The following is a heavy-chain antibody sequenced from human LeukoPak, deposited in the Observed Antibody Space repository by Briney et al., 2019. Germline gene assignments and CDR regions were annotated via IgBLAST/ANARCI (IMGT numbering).Heavy chain of an antibody. V-gene: IGHV3-21*01. Sequence: GGSLRLSCAASGFTFSSFSMNLVRQAPGKGLEWVSSIYSTTTYIYYADSVKGRFTISRDNAKNSLYLQMNSLRAEDTAVYYCARDQFIHALYMWGQGTMVTVSS. J-gene: IGHJ3*02. CDR2: IYSTTTYI. CDR3: ARDQFIHALYM. D-gene: IGHD5-24*01. CDR1: GFTFSSFS.